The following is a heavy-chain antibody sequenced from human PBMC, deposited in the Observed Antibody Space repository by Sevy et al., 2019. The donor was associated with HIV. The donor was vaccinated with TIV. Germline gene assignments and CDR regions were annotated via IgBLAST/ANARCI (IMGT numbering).Heavy chain of an antibody. D-gene: IGHD3-10*01. CDR3: ARGGVYGSGSYFGVYYYYGLDV. CDR2: MNPNSGNT. Sequence: ASVQVSCKASGYTFTSYDINWVRQATGQGLEWMGWMNPNSGNTGYAQKFQGRVTMTRNTSISTAYMEQGRQRSEDTAVDYCARGGVYGSGSYFGVYYYYGLDVWGQGTTVTVSS. V-gene: IGHV1-8*01. CDR1: GYTFTSYD. J-gene: IGHJ6*02.